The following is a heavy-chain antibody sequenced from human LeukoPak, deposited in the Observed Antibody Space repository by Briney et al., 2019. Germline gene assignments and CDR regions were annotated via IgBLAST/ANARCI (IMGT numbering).Heavy chain of an antibody. CDR2: INHSGST. D-gene: IGHD6-13*01. CDR3: ASRGGNSSSWYWFDP. J-gene: IGHJ5*02. V-gene: IGHV4-34*01. CDR1: GGSFSGYY. Sequence: PSETLSLTCAVYGGSFSGYYWSWIRQPPGKGLEWIGEINHSGSTNYNPSLKSRVTISVDTSKNQFSLKLSSVTAADTAVYYCASRGGNSSSWYWFDPWGQGTLVTVSS.